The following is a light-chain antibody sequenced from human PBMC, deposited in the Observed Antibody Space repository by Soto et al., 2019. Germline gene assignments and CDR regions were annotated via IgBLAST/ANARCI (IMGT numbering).Light chain of an antibody. J-gene: IGKJ2*01. V-gene: IGKV3-15*01. Sequence: EIVMTQSPATLSVSPGEGATLSCRAGQSVNYNLAWYQQKPGQAPRLLIYGASTRATGVPARFGGSGSGTDFTLTISSLQSDDFATYYCQQANSFPYTFGQGTKLEIK. CDR2: GAS. CDR3: QQANSFPYT. CDR1: QSVNYN.